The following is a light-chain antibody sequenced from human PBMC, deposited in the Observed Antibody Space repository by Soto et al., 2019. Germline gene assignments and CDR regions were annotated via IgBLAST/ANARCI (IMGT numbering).Light chain of an antibody. J-gene: IGLJ1*01. CDR3: CSYAGSFNLV. CDR1: SSDVGGYTL. V-gene: IGLV2-23*01. CDR2: EDI. Sequence: QSVLTQPASVSGSPGQSITISCTGTSSDVGGYTLVSWYQHHPGKAPKLMIYEDIQRPSGVSNRFSGSKSDNTASLTISGLQAEDEADYFCCSYAGSFNLVFGTGTKVTVL.